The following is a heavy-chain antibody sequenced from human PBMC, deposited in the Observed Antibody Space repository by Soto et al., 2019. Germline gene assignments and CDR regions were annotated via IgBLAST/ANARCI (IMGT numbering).Heavy chain of an antibody. J-gene: IGHJ6*02. V-gene: IGHV4-31*03. CDR2: IYYSGST. CDR1: GGSISSGGYY. CDR3: ARSYYDILTGYYRHYYYYGMDV. D-gene: IGHD3-9*01. Sequence: PSETLSLTCTVSGGSISSGGYYWSWIRQHPGKGLEWIGYIYYSGSTYYNPSLKSRVTISVDTSKNQFSLKLSSVTAADTAVYYCARSYYDILTGYYRHYYYYGMDVWGQGTTVTVSS.